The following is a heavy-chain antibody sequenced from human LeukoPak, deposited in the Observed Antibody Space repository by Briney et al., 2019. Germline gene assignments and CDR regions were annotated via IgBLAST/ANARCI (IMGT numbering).Heavy chain of an antibody. V-gene: IGHV4-59*12. CDR3: ARGRRYYYDSRGFDP. CDR1: GGSISSYH. D-gene: IGHD3-22*01. Sequence: SETLSLTCTVSGGSISSYHWSWIRQPPGKGLECIGYIYYSGSTNYNPSLKSRVTISVDTSKNQFSLKLSSVTAADTAVYYCARGRRYYYDSRGFDPWGQGTLVTVSS. J-gene: IGHJ5*02. CDR2: IYYSGST.